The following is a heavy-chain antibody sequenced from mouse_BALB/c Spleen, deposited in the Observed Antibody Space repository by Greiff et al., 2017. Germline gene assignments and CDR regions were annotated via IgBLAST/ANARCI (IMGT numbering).Heavy chain of an antibody. V-gene: IGHV1-9*01. CDR3: ARFGYGNYNWYFDV. CDR1: GYTFSSYW. CDR2: ILPGSGST. Sequence: VKLQESGAELMKPGASVKISCKATGYTFSSYWIEWVKQRPGHGLEWIGEILPGSGSTNYNEKFKGKATFTADTSSNTAYMQLSSLTSEDSAVYYCARFGYGNYNWYFDVWGAGTTVTVSS. D-gene: IGHD2-1*01. J-gene: IGHJ1*01.